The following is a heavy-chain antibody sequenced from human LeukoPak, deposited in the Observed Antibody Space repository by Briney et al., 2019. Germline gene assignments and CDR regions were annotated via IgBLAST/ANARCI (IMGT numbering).Heavy chain of an antibody. CDR3: AKDIVPAALLTRAVDY. CDR1: GFTFSSYA. CDR2: ISGSGGST. D-gene: IGHD2-2*02. Sequence: GGSLRLSCAASGFTFSSYAMSWVRQASGKGLEWVSAISGSGGSTYYADSVKGRFTISRDNSKNTLYLQMNSLRAEDTAVYYCAKDIVPAALLTRAVDYWGQGTLVTVSS. J-gene: IGHJ4*02. V-gene: IGHV3-23*01.